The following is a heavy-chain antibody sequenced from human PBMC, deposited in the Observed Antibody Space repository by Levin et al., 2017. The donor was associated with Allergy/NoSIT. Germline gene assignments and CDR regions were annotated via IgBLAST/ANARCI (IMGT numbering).Heavy chain of an antibody. CDR3: ASRLTASGGLDV. CDR1: GVTRNNYT. J-gene: IGHJ6*02. V-gene: IGHV3-21*04. Sequence: GGSLRLSCAVSGVTRNNYTLTWVRQPPGKGLEWVSSINSNSAFIHYGDSVKGRFTISRDNSKKLLFLQMNSLRDEDTATYYCASRLTASGGLDVWGHGTTVTVSS. D-gene: IGHD5-18*01. CDR2: INSNSAFI.